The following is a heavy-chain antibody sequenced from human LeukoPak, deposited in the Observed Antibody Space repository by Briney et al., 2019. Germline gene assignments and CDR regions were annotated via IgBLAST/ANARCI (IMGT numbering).Heavy chain of an antibody. J-gene: IGHJ4*02. CDR2: IYYSGST. Sequence: SETLSLTCTVSGGSISSGDYYWSWIRQPPGEGLEWIGYIYYSGSTYYNPSLKSRVTISVDTSKNQFSLKLSSVTAADTAVYYCARAIVVVPAAMRYYFDYWGQGTLVTVSS. V-gene: IGHV4-30-4*01. CDR3: ARAIVVVPAAMRYYFDY. D-gene: IGHD2-2*01. CDR1: GGSISSGDYY.